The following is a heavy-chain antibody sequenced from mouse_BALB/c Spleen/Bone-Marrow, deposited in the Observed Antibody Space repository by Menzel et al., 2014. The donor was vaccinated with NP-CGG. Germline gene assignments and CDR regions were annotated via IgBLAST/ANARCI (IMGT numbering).Heavy chain of an antibody. CDR3: ARPNTDYFDY. CDR1: GFTFSSYA. D-gene: IGHD5-1-1*01. V-gene: IGHV5-9-3*01. CDR2: ISSGGNYT. Sequence: DVHLVGSGGGLVKPGGSLKLSCAASGFTFSSYAMSWIRQTPEKRLEWVATISSGGNYTYYPDSVKGRFTISRDNAKNTLYLQMSSLRSEDTAMYYCARPNTDYFDYWGQGTTLTVSS. J-gene: IGHJ2*01.